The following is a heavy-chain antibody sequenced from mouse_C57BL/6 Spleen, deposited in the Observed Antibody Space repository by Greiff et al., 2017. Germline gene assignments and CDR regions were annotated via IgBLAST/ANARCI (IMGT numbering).Heavy chain of an antibody. CDR2: IDPSDSET. J-gene: IGHJ2*01. D-gene: IGHD2-3*01. CDR1: GYTFTSYW. V-gene: IGHV1-52*01. CDR3: ASGGRWLLHFDY. Sequence: QVQLQQPGAELVRPGSSVKLSCKASGYTFTSYWMHWVKQRPIQGLEWIGNIDPSDSETHYNQKFKDKATLTVDKSSSTAYMQLSSLTSEDSAVYYCASGGRWLLHFDYWGQGTTLTVSS.